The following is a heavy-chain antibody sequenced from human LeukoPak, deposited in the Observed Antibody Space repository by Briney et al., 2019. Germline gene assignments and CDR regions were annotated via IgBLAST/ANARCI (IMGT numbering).Heavy chain of an antibody. Sequence: ASVKVSCKASGYTFTSYGISWVRQAPGQGLEWMGWINPNSGGTNSAQKFQGRVTMTRDTSISTAYMELSRLRSDDTAVYYCARDLGYFGSGSQGEPWGQGTLVTVSS. V-gene: IGHV1-2*02. D-gene: IGHD3-10*01. CDR3: ARDLGYFGSGSQGEP. J-gene: IGHJ5*02. CDR1: GYTFTSYG. CDR2: INPNSGGT.